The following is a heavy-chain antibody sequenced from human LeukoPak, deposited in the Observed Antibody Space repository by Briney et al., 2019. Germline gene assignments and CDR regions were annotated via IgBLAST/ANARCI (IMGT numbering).Heavy chain of an antibody. Sequence: ASVKVSCKASGYTFTSYYMHWVRQAPGQGLEWMGIINPSGGSTSYAQKFQGRVTMTRDMSTSTVYMELSSLRSEDTAVYYCARGYYDSSGYYLPYFDYWGQGTLVTVSS. CDR2: INPSGGST. J-gene: IGHJ4*02. V-gene: IGHV1-46*01. CDR3: ARGYYDSSGYYLPYFDY. D-gene: IGHD3-22*01. CDR1: GYTFTSYY.